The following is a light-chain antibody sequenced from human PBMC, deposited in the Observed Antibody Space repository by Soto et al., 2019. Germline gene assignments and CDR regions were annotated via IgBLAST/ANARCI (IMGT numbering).Light chain of an antibody. CDR1: QSISVW. V-gene: IGKV1-5*03. J-gene: IGKJ1*01. Sequence: DIQMTQPPSTLSASLGERVTITCRASQSISVWLAWYQQKPGKAPKLLIYKASTLKSGVPSRFSGSGSGTEFTLTISSLQPDDFATYYCQHYNSYSEAVGQGPKVDI. CDR3: QHYNSYSEA. CDR2: KAS.